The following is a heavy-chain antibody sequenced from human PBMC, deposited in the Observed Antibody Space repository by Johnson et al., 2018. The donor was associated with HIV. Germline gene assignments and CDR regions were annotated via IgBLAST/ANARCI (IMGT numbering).Heavy chain of an antibody. CDR3: ARVTLVLDM. J-gene: IGHJ3*02. Sequence: LVESGGGVVQPGRSLRLSCAASGFTFSNAWMSWVRQAPGKGLEWVGRVKSKTDGGTIDYAAAVKGRFIISRDDSKNTLYLQMNSLKTEDTAVYYCARVTLVLDMWGQGTMVTVSS. CDR2: VKSKTDGGTI. D-gene: IGHD4-23*01. CDR1: GFTFSNAW. V-gene: IGHV3-15*01.